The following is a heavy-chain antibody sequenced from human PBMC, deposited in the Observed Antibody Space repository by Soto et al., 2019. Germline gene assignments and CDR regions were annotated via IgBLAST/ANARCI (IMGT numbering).Heavy chain of an antibody. CDR3: ARGAAVAGAHNCLDP. V-gene: IGHV1-46*01. CDR2: INPSGGGT. CDR1: GYTFITYY. Sequence: QEQLVQSGAEVKKPGASLRVYCKASGYTFITYYIHWVRQAPGQGLVWMGIINPSGGGTTYAQKFQGRVTMTRDTSTSTVYMQLSSLRSEDTAVYYCARGAAVAGAHNCLDPWGQGTLVTVSS. D-gene: IGHD6-19*01. J-gene: IGHJ5*02.